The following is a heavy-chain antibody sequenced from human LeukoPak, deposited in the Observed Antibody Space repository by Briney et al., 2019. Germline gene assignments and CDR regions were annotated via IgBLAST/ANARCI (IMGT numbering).Heavy chain of an antibody. V-gene: IGHV4-34*01. D-gene: IGHD3-22*01. Sequence: PSETLSLTCAVYGGSFSGYYWSWIRQPPGKGLEWIGEINHSGSTNYNPSLKSRVTISVDTSKNQFSLKLSSVTAADTAVYYCARANYYDSSGYYSGRDAFGIWGQGTMVTVSS. CDR2: INHSGST. CDR3: ARANYYDSSGYYSGRDAFGI. J-gene: IGHJ3*02. CDR1: GGSFSGYY.